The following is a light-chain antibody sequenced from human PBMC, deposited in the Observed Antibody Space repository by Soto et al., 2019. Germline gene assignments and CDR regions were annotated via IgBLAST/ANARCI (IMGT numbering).Light chain of an antibody. Sequence: DIQMTQSPSTLSASVGDRVTITCRASQSISSWLAWYQQKPGKAPKLLIYKASSLESGAPSRFSGSGSGTEFTLTISSLQPDDFATYYCQQYNNYPWPFGQGTKVEIK. CDR1: QSISSW. CDR2: KAS. CDR3: QQYNNYPWP. J-gene: IGKJ1*01. V-gene: IGKV1-5*03.